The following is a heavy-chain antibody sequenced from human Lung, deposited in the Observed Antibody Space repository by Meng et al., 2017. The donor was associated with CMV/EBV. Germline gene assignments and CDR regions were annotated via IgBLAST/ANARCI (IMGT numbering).Heavy chain of an antibody. CDR1: AFTFNNYA. CDR3: ARDLLSSSSWSPPLSFDP. D-gene: IGHD6-13*01. J-gene: IGHJ5*02. V-gene: IGHV3-30-3*01. Sequence: SXAASAFTFNNYAMHWVRQAPGKGLEWVAVISYDGFNKYYADSVNGRFTISRDNSKNTLYLQMNSLRAEDTAVYYCARDLLSSSSWSPPLSFDPWGQGXLVTVSS. CDR2: ISYDGFNK.